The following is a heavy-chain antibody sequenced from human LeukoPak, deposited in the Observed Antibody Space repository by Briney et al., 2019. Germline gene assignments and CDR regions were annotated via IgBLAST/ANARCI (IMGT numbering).Heavy chain of an antibody. J-gene: IGHJ4*02. CDR1: GFTFSSYA. D-gene: IGHD3-22*01. CDR2: ISGSGGST. CDR3: AKDPPSSSGQSYYFDY. Sequence: GGSLRLSCAASGFTFSSYAMSWVRQAPGKGLEWVSAISGSGGSTYYADSVKGRFTISRDNSKNTLYLQMSSLRAEDTAVYYCAKDPPSSSGQSYYFDYWGQGTLVTVSS. V-gene: IGHV3-23*01.